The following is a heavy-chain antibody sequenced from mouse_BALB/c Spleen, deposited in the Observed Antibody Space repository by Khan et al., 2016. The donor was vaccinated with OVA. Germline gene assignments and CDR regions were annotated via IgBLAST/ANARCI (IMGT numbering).Heavy chain of an antibody. CDR1: GYSLTRYG. CDR3: ARSKYLARY. J-gene: IGHJ2*01. CDR2: IWAGGST. V-gene: IGHV2-9*02. D-gene: IGHD3-3*01. Sequence: QVQLKESGPGLVAPSQSLSITCTVYGYSLTRYGVHWVRQPPGKGLEWLGLIWAGGSTNYNWALMSRLSISIDNSKCLVFLIMNSLQTDDTAFYYCARSKYLARYWGQGTTLTVSS.